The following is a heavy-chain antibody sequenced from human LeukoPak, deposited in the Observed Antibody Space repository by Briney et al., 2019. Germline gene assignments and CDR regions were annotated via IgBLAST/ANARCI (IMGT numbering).Heavy chain of an antibody. CDR1: GFTFSSYA. CDR2: TSYDGSNK. V-gene: IGHV3-30-3*01. CDR3: ARDLGGYSGYYFDY. D-gene: IGHD5-12*01. Sequence: GGSLRLSCAASGFTFSSYAMHWVRQAPGKGLEWVAVTSYDGSNKYYADSVKGRFTISRDNSKNTLYLQMNSLRAEDTAVYYCARDLGGYSGYYFDYWGQGTLVTVSS. J-gene: IGHJ4*02.